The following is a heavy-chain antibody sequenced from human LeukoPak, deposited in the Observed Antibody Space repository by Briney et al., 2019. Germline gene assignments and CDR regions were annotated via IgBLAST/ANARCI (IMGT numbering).Heavy chain of an antibody. V-gene: IGHV3-21*01. Sequence: GGSLRLSCAASGFTVSSNYMSWVRQAPGKGLEWVSSISSSSSYIYYADSVKGRFTISRDNAKNSLYLQMNSLRAEDTAVYYCARGANSSSNWFDPWGQGTLVTVSS. CDR3: ARGANSSSNWFDP. CDR1: GFTVSSNY. CDR2: ISSSSSYI. J-gene: IGHJ5*02. D-gene: IGHD6-6*01.